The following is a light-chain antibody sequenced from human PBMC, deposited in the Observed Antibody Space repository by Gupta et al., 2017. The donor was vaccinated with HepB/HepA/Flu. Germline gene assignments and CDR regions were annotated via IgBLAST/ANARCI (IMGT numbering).Light chain of an antibody. CDR1: EGVSGW. V-gene: IGKV1-12*02. Sequence: DVQMTQSPSSVSASIGDTVTITCRASEGVSGWLAWYQQKPGEAPKLLISSAFTLQSGVPSRFSGTGSGTDFALTITNLQPDDYATYYCQQANKFPYTFGPGTTVDVK. CDR2: SAF. J-gene: IGKJ3*01. CDR3: QQANKFPYT.